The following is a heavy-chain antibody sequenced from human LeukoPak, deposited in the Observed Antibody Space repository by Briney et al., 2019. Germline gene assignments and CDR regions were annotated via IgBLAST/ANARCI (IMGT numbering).Heavy chain of an antibody. D-gene: IGHD2-2*01. CDR2: IYHSGST. V-gene: IGHV4-4*02. Sequence: SGTLSLTCAVSGGSISSSNWWSWGRQPPGKGLEGVGEIYHSGSTNYTPSPKRRVTISLDTSNNQFSLKLSSVTAADTAVYYCARRLYCSSTSCRNQFDYWGQGTLVTVSS. J-gene: IGHJ4*02. CDR1: GGSISSSNW. CDR3: ARRLYCSSTSCRNQFDY.